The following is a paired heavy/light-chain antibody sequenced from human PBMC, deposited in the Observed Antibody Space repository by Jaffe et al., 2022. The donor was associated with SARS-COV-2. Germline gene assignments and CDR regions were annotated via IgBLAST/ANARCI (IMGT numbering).Light chain of an antibody. Sequence: QSVLTQPPSVSAAPGQKVTISCSGSSSNIGNNYVSWYQQLPGTAPKLLIYENDKRPSGIPDRFSGSKSGTSATLGITGLQTGDEADYYCGTWHSSLSGVFGGGTKLTVL. CDR1: SSNIGNNY. V-gene: IGLV1-51*02. J-gene: IGLJ2*01. CDR3: GTWHSSLSGV. CDR2: END.
Heavy chain of an antibody. CDR2: IYYSGNT. J-gene: IGHJ5*01. D-gene: IGHD2-21*01. Sequence: QVQLQESGPGLVKPSQTLSLTCTVSRGSISSANYYWTWIRQRPGQGLEWIGYIYYSGNTYYNPSLRSRVTISVDTSKNQFSLKLSSVTAADTAVYYCARDRHYCGVDICSPGCWFDSWGQGTLVTVSS. CDR3: ARDRHYCGVDICSPGCWFDS. CDR1: RGSISSANYY. V-gene: IGHV4-31*03.